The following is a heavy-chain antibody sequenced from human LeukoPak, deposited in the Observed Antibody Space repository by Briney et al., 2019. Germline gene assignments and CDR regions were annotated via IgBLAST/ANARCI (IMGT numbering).Heavy chain of an antibody. CDR2: ISSSGSTI. D-gene: IGHD3-10*02. CDR1: GFTFSSYE. Sequence: GGSLRLSCAASGFTFSSYEMNWVRQAPGKGLEGVSYISSSGSTIYYADSVKGGFTISRDNAKNSLYLQMNSLRAEDTAVYYCAELGITMIGGVWGKGTTVTISS. V-gene: IGHV3-48*03. CDR3: AELGITMIGGV. J-gene: IGHJ6*04.